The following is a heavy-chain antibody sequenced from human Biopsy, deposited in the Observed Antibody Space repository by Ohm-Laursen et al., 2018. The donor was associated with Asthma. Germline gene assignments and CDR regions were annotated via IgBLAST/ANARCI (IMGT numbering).Heavy chain of an antibody. CDR1: GFSFSNFA. J-gene: IGHJ4*02. CDR2: VGSDESYT. CDR3: ARDFSRAIMIGGGREHYFDF. D-gene: IGHD3-16*01. Sequence: SLRLSCAAPGFSFSNFAIHWVRQVPGKGLEWVATVGSDESYTDHADSVKGRFTISRDNSKNTLHLQMNSLSPEDTAVYYCARDFSRAIMIGGGREHYFDFWGQGTLVTVSS. V-gene: IGHV3-33*08.